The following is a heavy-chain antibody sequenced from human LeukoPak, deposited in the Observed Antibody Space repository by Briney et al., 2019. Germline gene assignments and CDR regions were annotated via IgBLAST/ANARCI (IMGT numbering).Heavy chain of an antibody. V-gene: IGHV3-48*01. D-gene: IGHD2-2*01. Sequence: GGSLRLSCAASGFTLSSYNMNWVRQPPGKGLVWVSYIGTTNTIYYADSVRGRFTISRDNAENSVFLQMNSLRAEDTAVYYCARATLSRVSLLDYWGQGSLVTVSS. CDR1: GFTLSSYN. CDR3: ARATLSRVSLLDY. J-gene: IGHJ4*02. CDR2: IGTTNTI.